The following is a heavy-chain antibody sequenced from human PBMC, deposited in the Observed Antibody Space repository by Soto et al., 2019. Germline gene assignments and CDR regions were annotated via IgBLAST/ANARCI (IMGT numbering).Heavy chain of an antibody. CDR1: GFTFSNYP. CDR2: ISSASSET. V-gene: IGHV3-21*01. CDR3: ARVAY. J-gene: IGHJ4*02. Sequence: WGSLRLSCAASGFTFSNYPMNWVRQVPGKGLEWVASISSASSETWYADSVKGRFIISRDNAQNSLFLQMNTLRPEDSAIYYCARVAYWGPGTQVTVSS.